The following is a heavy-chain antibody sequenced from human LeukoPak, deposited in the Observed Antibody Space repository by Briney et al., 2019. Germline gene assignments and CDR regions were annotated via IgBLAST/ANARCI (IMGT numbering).Heavy chain of an antibody. CDR2: INHSGST. V-gene: IGHV4-34*01. D-gene: IGHD2-2*02. J-gene: IGHJ4*02. Sequence: ASETLSLTCAVYGGSFSGYYWSWIRQPPGKGLEWIGEINHSGSTNYNPSLKSRVTISVDTSKTQFSLKLSSVTAADTAVYYCARGTPRRGRYCSSTSCYKGIFDYWGQGTLVTVSS. CDR1: GGSFSGYY. CDR3: ARGTPRRGRYCSSTSCYKGIFDY.